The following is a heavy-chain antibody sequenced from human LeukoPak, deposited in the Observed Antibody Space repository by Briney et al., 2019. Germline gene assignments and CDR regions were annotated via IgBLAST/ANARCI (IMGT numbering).Heavy chain of an antibody. CDR3: AKPILLWFGELLYGSDCFDY. Sequence: GGSLRLSCAASGFTFSSYAMSWVRQAPGKGLEWVSAISGSGGSTYYADSVKGRFTISRDNSKNTLYLQMNSLRAEDTAVYYCAKPILLWFGELLYGSDCFDYWGQGTLVTVSS. CDR2: ISGSGGST. CDR1: GFTFSSYA. D-gene: IGHD3-10*01. V-gene: IGHV3-23*01. J-gene: IGHJ4*02.